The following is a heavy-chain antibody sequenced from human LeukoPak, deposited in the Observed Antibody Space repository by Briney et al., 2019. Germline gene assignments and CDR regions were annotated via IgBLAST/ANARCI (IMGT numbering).Heavy chain of an antibody. V-gene: IGHV3-74*01. J-gene: IGHJ4*02. CDR3: ATNKIGTTGQSFDY. CDR2: IYIDGSTT. D-gene: IGHD1-1*01. CDR1: GFTFSSYW. Sequence: GGSLRLSCAASGFTFSSYWMHWVRQAPGKGLVWVSRIYIDGSTTSYADSVKGRFTISRDNAKNTLYLQMNSLRAEDTAVYYCATNKIGTTGQSFDYWGQGTLVTVSS.